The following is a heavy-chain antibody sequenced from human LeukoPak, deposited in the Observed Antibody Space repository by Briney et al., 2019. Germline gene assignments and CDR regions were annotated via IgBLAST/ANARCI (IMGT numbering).Heavy chain of an antibody. CDR3: AKDSAGWGTAIDY. CDR1: GFTFSSYV. V-gene: IGHV3-30*02. J-gene: IGHJ4*02. D-gene: IGHD1-1*01. CDR2: IRYDGSNK. Sequence: GGSLRLSCAASGFTFSSYVMSWVRQAPGKGLEWVAFIRYDGSNKYYADSVKGRFTISRDNSKNTLYLQMNSLRAEDTAVYYCAKDSAGWGTAIDYWGQGTLVTVSS.